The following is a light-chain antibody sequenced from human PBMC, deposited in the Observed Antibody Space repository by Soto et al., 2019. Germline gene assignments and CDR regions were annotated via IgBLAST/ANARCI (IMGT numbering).Light chain of an antibody. CDR3: QHYTTYSGT. CDR2: RAS. V-gene: IGKV1-5*03. Sequence: DIQMTQSPSTLSASVGDRVTITCRASQSFTTCLAWYQQKPGKAPKLLIYRASSLESGVPSRFSGSGSGTEFTLTISSLQPDDFATYYCQHYTTYSGTFGPGTKLDIK. J-gene: IGKJ3*01. CDR1: QSFTTC.